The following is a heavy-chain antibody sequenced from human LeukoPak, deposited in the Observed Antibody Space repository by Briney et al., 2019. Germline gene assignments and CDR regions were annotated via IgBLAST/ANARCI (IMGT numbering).Heavy chain of an antibody. CDR3: ARDLGGKAHYYYGMDV. CDR2: INPNSGGT. CDR1: GYTFTSYD. D-gene: IGHD1-26*01. J-gene: IGHJ6*02. V-gene: IGHV1-2*02. Sequence: AASVKVSCKASGYTFTSYDINWVRQATGQGLEWMGWINPNSGGTNYAQKFQGRVTMTRDTSISTAYMELSRLRSDDTAVYYCARDLGGKAHYYYGMDVWGQGTTVTVSS.